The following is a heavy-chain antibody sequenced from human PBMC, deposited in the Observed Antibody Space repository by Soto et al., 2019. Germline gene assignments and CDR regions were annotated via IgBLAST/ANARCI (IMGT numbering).Heavy chain of an antibody. CDR2: IIPIFGTA. V-gene: IGHV1-69*01. D-gene: IGHD6-13*01. CDR3: GRSWYYYYGMDV. Sequence: QVQLVQSGAEVKKPGSSVKVSCKASGGTFSSYAISWVRQAPGQGLEWMGGIIPIFGTANYAQKFQGRVTITADESTSTAYMGLSSLRSEDTAVYYCGRSWYYYYGMDVWGQGTTVTVSS. J-gene: IGHJ6*02. CDR1: GGTFSSYA.